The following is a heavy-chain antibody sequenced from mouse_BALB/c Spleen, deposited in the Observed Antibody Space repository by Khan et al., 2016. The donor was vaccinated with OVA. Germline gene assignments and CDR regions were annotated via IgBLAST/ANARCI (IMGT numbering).Heavy chain of an antibody. CDR1: GGSITSGY. CDR2: MIYTGYT. J-gene: IGHJ3*01. CDR3: ARSTYRYAFVY. D-gene: IGHD2-14*01. Sequence: EVQLQESGPSLVKPSQTLSLTCSVTGGSITSGYWSWIRKFPGNKLEYMGYMIYTGYTSYNPSIKSRISITRHTSKYQYYLQLNSVTPDDTATYYCARSTYRYAFVYWGQGTLVTVSA. V-gene: IGHV3-8*02.